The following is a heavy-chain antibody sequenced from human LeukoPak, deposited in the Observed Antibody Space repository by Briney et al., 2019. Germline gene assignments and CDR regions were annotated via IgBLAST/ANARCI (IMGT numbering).Heavy chain of an antibody. J-gene: IGHJ4*02. CDR2: ISYGNT. Sequence: SETLSLTCSVAGGSISTYYWNWIRQTPGKGLEWIGHISYGNTDYNPSLKSRVTISVGTSKNQTSVTAADTAVYYCARDKARSYGSYFDRWGEEALVIVSS. V-gene: IGHV4-59*01. CDR1: GGSISTYY. D-gene: IGHD5-18*01. CDR3: ARDKARSYGSYFDR.